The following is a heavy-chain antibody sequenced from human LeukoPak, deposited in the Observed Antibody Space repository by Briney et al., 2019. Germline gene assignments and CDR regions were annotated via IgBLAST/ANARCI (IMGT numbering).Heavy chain of an antibody. Sequence: ASVKVSCKASGYTFTNYGITWVRQAPGQGLEWMGWISAYNGDTNYAQRFQGRITMTTDTSTTTAYMELRSLRSDDTAVYYCARVRAGYSYGYADAFDIWGQGTMVTVSS. CDR3: ARVRAGYSYGYADAFDI. V-gene: IGHV1-18*01. D-gene: IGHD5-18*01. J-gene: IGHJ3*02. CDR1: GYTFTNYG. CDR2: ISAYNGDT.